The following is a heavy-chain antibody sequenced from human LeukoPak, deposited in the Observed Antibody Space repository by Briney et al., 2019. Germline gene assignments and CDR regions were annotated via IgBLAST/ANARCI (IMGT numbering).Heavy chain of an antibody. D-gene: IGHD6-13*01. J-gene: IGHJ4*02. CDR3: ARDSFNEGIAAAGNDY. V-gene: IGHV1-69*04. CDR1: GGTFSSHA. CDR2: IIPIFGIA. Sequence: GASVKVSCKASGGTFSSHAISWVRQAPGQGLEWMGRIIPIFGIANYAQKFQGRVTITADKSTSTAYMELSSLRSEDTAVYYCARDSFNEGIAAAGNDYWGQGTLVTVSS.